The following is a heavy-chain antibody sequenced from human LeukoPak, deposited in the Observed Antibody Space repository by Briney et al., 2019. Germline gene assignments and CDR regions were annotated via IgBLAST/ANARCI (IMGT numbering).Heavy chain of an antibody. V-gene: IGHV3-74*03. CDR2: ISSDGSRT. Sequence: GGSLRLSCAASGFTFNTYWMYWVRQGSGKGLVWVSRISSDGSRTEYADSVEGRFTISRDNAKNTLYLQMDSLRAEDTAVYYCARGPSHSGSYFVYWGKGTLVTVSS. CDR3: ARGPSHSGSYFVY. CDR1: GFTFNTYW. J-gene: IGHJ4*02. D-gene: IGHD1-26*01.